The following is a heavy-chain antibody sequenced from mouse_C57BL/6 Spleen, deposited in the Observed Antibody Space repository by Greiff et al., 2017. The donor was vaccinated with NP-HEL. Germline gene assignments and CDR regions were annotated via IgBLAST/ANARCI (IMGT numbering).Heavy chain of an antibody. CDR2: INPSSGYT. Sequence: QVQLQQSGAELAKPGASVKLSCKASGYTFTSYWMHWVKQRPGQGLEWIGYINPSSGYTKYNQKFKDKATLTADKSSSTAYMQLSSRTYEDSAVYYCVITTVVEDYWGQGTTLTVSS. CDR3: VITTVVEDY. J-gene: IGHJ2*01. CDR1: GYTFTSYW. V-gene: IGHV1-7*01. D-gene: IGHD1-1*01.